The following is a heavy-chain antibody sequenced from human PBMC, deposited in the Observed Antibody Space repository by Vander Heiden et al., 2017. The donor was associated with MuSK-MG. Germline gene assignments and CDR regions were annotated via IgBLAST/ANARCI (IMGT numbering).Heavy chain of an antibody. Sequence: QVQLQESGPGLVKPSETLSLTCAVSGYSISSGYSWCWIRQPPGKGREWIGSIYHSGSTYDNPALKSRVTISVDTSKKKCSLKMRSVKAADTAVYYSARRREDRGWFDPWCQGTMVTVSS. D-gene: IGHD2-15*01. J-gene: IGHJ5*02. CDR3: ARRREDRGWFDP. CDR2: IYHSGST. CDR1: GYSISSGYS. V-gene: IGHV4-38-2*01.